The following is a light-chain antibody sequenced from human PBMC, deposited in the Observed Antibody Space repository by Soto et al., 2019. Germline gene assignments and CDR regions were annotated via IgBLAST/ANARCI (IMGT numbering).Light chain of an antibody. Sequence: QSALTQPPSVSGAPGQRVTISCPGSSSNIGAGYDVHWYQQLPGTAPKLLIYNSINRPSGVPDRFSGSKSGTSASLAIAGLQAEDEADYFCQSSDDSLRGIFGGGTKLTVL. J-gene: IGLJ2*01. CDR3: QSSDDSLRGI. V-gene: IGLV1-40*01. CDR1: SSNIGAGYD. CDR2: NSI.